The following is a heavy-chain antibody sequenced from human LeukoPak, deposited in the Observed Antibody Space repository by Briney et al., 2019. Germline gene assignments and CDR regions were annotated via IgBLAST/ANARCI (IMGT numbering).Heavy chain of an antibody. CDR1: GGSISSSNW. J-gene: IGHJ4*02. CDR2: IYHSGST. V-gene: IGHV4-4*02. Sequence: SETLSLTCAVSGGSISSSNWWSWVRQPPGKGLEWIGEIYHSGSTNYNPSLKSRVTISVDKSKNQFSLKLSSVTAADTAVYYCARAPRLAAAGFFDYWGQGTLVTVPS. D-gene: IGHD6-13*01. CDR3: ARAPRLAAAGFFDY.